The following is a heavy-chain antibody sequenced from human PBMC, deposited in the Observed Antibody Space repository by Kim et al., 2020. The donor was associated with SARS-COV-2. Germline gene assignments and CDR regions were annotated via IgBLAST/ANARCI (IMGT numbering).Heavy chain of an antibody. CDR2: IHPGDSDT. V-gene: IGHV5-51*01. CDR3: ARHMLSGTTTSGAGGFDV. Sequence: GESLKISCKGSGYSFTHYWIAWVRQMPGKGLEWMGIIHPGDSDTRYSPSFQGQVTISAGKSISTAYLQWTSLKASDTAMYYCARHMLSGTTTSGAGGFDVWGQGTMLTVSS. D-gene: IGHD1-20*01. CDR1: GYSFTHYW. J-gene: IGHJ3*01.